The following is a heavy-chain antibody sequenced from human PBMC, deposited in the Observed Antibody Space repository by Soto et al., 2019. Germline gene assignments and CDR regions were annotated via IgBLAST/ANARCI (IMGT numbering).Heavy chain of an antibody. CDR1: GFTFSSYA. CDR3: AKTYISSWYYDY. CDR2: LSGSGGIT. J-gene: IGHJ4*01. V-gene: IGHV3-23*01. D-gene: IGHD6-13*01. Sequence: PGGSLRLSCAASGFTFSSYAMSWVRQTPGKGLEWVSTLSGSGGITYYADSVKGQFTISRDNSKSTLYLQMNSLRAEDTAVYYCAKTYISSWYYDYWGHGTLVTVSS.